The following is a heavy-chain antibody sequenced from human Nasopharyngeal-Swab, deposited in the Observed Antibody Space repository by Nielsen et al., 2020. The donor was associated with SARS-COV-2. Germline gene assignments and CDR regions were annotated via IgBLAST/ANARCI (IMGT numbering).Heavy chain of an antibody. J-gene: IGHJ4*02. V-gene: IGHV3-49*04. CDR3: TRGRSYYDSSGYLDY. Sequence: GESLKISCTASGFTFGDYAMSWVRQAPGKGLEWVGFIRSKAYGGTKEYAASVKGRFTISRDDSKSIAYLQMNSLKTEDTAVYYCTRGRSYYDSSGYLDYWGQGTLVTVSS. CDR2: IRSKAYGGTK. D-gene: IGHD3-22*01. CDR1: GFTFGDYA.